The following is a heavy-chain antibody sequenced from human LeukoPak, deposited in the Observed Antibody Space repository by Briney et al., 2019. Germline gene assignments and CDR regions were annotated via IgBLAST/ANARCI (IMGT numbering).Heavy chain of an antibody. J-gene: IGHJ5*02. Sequence: PSETLSLTCAVYGGSFSDYYWSWIRQSPGKGLEWIGEINHSGTTHYNPSLKSRVTISVDTSKNQFSLKLRSVTAAETAVYYCARKEGGQLVNTRRWFDPWGQGTLVTVSS. CDR1: GGSFSDYY. CDR2: INHSGTT. V-gene: IGHV4-34*01. CDR3: ARKEGGQLVNTRRWFDP. D-gene: IGHD6-13*01.